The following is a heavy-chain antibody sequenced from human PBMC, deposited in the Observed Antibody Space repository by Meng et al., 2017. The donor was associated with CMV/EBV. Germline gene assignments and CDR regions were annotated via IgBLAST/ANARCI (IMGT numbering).Heavy chain of an antibody. CDR1: GDTVSSNSAA. CDR2: TYYRSKWYN. D-gene: IGHD1-26*01. Sequence: SGDTVSSNSAAWNWIRQSPSRGLEWLGRTYYRSKWYNDYAVSVKSRITINPDTSKNQFSLQLNSVTPEDTAVYYCARETLTEWELHPWGQGTLVTVSS. CDR3: ARETLTEWELHP. V-gene: IGHV6-1*01. J-gene: IGHJ5*02.